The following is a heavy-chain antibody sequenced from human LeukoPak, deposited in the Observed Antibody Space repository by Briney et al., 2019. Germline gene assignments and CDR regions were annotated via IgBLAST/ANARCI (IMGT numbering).Heavy chain of an antibody. D-gene: IGHD3-16*01. Sequence: PSETLSLTCAVYGGSFSGYYWSWIRQPPGNGLEWTGEINHSGSTNYNPSLKSRVTISVDTSKNQFSLKLSSVTAADTAVYYCARGRIMITFGGVIFDYWGQGTLVTVSS. CDR1: GGSFSGYY. J-gene: IGHJ4*02. V-gene: IGHV4-34*01. CDR3: ARGRIMITFGGVIFDY. CDR2: INHSGST.